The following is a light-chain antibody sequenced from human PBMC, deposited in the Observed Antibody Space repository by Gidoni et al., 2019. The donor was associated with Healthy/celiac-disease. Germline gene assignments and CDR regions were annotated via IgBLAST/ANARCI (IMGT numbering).Light chain of an antibody. CDR3: QQSYSTLYT. CDR2: AAS. J-gene: IGKJ2*01. V-gene: IGKV1-39*01. CDR1: QSISSY. Sequence: DIQMTQSPSSLSASVGDRVTITCRASQSISSYLNWYQQKPGKAPKLLNYAASSLQSGVPSRFSGSGSGTDFTLTISSLQPEDFATYYCQQSYSTLYTFXXXTKLEIK.